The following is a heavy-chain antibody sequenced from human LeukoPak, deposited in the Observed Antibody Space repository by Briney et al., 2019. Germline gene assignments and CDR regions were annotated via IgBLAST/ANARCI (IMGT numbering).Heavy chain of an antibody. CDR2: IKGDGSVK. J-gene: IGHJ4*02. D-gene: IGHD5/OR15-5a*01. V-gene: IGHV3-7*03. Sequence: GGSLRLSCVASGFTYSDYWMSWVRQGPGKGLEWVATIKGDGSVKNYVDSVKGRFTISRDNAKNSVFLQMDSLRVEDTALYYCARRGLHDYWGQGTLVTVSS. CDR3: ARRGLHDY. CDR1: GFTYSDYW.